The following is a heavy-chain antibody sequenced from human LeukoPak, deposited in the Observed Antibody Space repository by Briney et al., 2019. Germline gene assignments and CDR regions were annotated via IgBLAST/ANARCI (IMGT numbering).Heavy chain of an antibody. Sequence: EGSLRLSCAASGFSFSAYAMSWVRQAPGKGLEWVSGISGRGGRTYYADSVKGRFTISRDNSKNTLYLQMNSLRAEDTAVYYCATSSSDYGDYLDYWGQGTLVTVSS. J-gene: IGHJ4*02. D-gene: IGHD4-17*01. CDR1: GFSFSAYA. CDR2: ISGRGGRT. CDR3: ATSSSDYGDYLDY. V-gene: IGHV3-23*01.